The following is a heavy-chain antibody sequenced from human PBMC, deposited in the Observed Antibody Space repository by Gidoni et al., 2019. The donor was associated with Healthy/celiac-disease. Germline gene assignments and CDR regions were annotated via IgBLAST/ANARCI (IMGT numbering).Heavy chain of an antibody. D-gene: IGHD6-13*01. V-gene: IGHV3-23*01. J-gene: IGHJ4*02. CDR3: AKLGIAAAGTPLYY. CDR2: ISGSGGRT. Sequence: EVQLLESGGGLVQPGGSLRLSCAASGFTFSSYAMRWVRQAPGKGLEWVSAISGSGGRTYYADSGKGRFTISRDNSKNTLYLQMNSLRAEDTAVYYCAKLGIAAAGTPLYYWGQGTLVTVSS. CDR1: GFTFSSYA.